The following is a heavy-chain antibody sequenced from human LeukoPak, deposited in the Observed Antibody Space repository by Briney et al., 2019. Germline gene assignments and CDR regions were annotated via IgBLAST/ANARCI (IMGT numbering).Heavy chain of an antibody. J-gene: IGHJ6*02. Sequence: SVKVSYKASGGTFISYAISWVRQAPGQGREGMGRIIPILGIANYAQKFQGRVTITADKSTITAYMELSSLRYEDTAVYYCASSGNYYDSSGPLNGMDVWGQGTTVTVSS. CDR3: ASSGNYYDSSGPLNGMDV. CDR2: IIPILGIA. CDR1: GGTFISYA. D-gene: IGHD3-22*01. V-gene: IGHV1-69*04.